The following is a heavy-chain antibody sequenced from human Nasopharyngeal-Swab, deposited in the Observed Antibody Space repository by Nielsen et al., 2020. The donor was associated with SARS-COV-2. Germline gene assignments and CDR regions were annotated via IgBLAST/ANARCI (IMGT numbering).Heavy chain of an antibody. D-gene: IGHD1-1*01. J-gene: IGHJ4*02. Sequence: GESLKISCAASGFTFSSYAMSWVRQAPGKGLEWVSAISGSGGSTYYADSAKGRFTISRDNSKNTLYLQMNSLRAEDTAVYYCAAGTTWAGDYWGQGTLVTVSS. CDR1: GFTFSSYA. V-gene: IGHV3-23*01. CDR2: ISGSGGST. CDR3: AAGTTWAGDY.